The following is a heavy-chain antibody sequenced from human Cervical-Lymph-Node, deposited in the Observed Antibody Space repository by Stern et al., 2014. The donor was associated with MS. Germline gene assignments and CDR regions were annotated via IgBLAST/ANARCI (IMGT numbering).Heavy chain of an antibody. Sequence: VQLVESGGGVVRPGRSLSLSCVASGFTFSTYAMHWVRQAPGKGLEWVAFVSYDGTHSNSTDSVKARFTISRDNSKNTLYLHMNSLRDEDTAVYFCARGGRGVGLEYWGQGALVTVSS. CDR3: ARGGRGVGLEY. CDR1: GFTFSTYA. CDR2: VSYDGTHS. V-gene: IGHV3-30-3*01. D-gene: IGHD3-10*01. J-gene: IGHJ4*02.